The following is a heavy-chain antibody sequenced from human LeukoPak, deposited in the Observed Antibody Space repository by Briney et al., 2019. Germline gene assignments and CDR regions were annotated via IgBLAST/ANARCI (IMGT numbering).Heavy chain of an antibody. V-gene: IGHV3-74*01. J-gene: IGHJ4*02. CDR1: GFTFSSNW. D-gene: IGHD1-26*01. Sequence: GGSLRLSCAASGFTFSSNWMHWVRQAPGKGLVWVSRINEDGSTTNYADSVKGRSTIFRDNAKNTLSLQMNSLRPEDTAVYYCAKENPVGGTNYFDYWGQGTLVTVSS. CDR3: AKENPVGGTNYFDY. CDR2: INEDGSTT.